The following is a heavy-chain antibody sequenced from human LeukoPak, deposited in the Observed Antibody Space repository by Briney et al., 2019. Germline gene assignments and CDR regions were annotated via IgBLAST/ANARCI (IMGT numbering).Heavy chain of an antibody. Sequence: GGSLRLSCAASGFSFSNNSMNWVRQAPGKGLEWVSSISSGGAYIYYAESLKGRFTISRDNAQNLLHLQMNSLRVEDTAFCYCTSPLRAPDYYLGLDVWGQGTTVTVSS. J-gene: IGHJ6*02. CDR1: GFSFSNNS. D-gene: IGHD3-10*01. CDR2: ISSGGAYI. CDR3: TSPLRAPDYYLGLDV. V-gene: IGHV3-21*01.